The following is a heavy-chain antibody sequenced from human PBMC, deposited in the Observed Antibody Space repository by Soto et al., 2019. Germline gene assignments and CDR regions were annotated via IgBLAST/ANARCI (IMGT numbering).Heavy chain of an antibody. J-gene: IGHJ4*02. CDR1: GGSFSGYY. CDR2: INHSGST. V-gene: IGHV4-34*01. D-gene: IGHD6-13*01. Sequence: QVQLQQWGAGLLKPSETLSLTCAVYGGSFSGYYWSWIRQPPGKGLEWIGEINHSGSTNYNPSLKRRVTISVDTSKNQFSLKLGSVTAAETAVYYCARGGWMYSSSWRLDYWGQGTLVTVSS. CDR3: ARGGWMYSSSWRLDY.